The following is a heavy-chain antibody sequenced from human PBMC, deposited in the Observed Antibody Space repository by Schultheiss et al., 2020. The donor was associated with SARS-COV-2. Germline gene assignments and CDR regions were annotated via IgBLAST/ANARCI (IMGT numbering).Heavy chain of an antibody. CDR1: GFTVSSNY. D-gene: IGHD3-10*01. V-gene: IGHV3-66*01. CDR2: IYSGGST. Sequence: GESLKISCAASGFTVSSNYMSLVRQAPGKGLEWVSVIYSGGSTYYADSVKGRFTISRDNSKNTLYLQMNSLRAEDTAVYYCASTRDTYYYGSGSPLNFWGQGTLVTVSS. J-gene: IGHJ4*02. CDR3: ASTRDTYYYGSGSPLNF.